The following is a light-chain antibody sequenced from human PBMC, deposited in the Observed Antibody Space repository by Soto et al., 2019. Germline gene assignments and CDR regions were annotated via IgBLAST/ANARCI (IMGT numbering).Light chain of an antibody. V-gene: IGKV1-17*01. CDR2: AAS. CDR1: QGIRSG. CDR3: LQHNTYPLP. J-gene: IGKJ4*01. Sequence: TQSSSSLSVHTTSRLPITCRASQGIRSGLGWYQQKPGKAPKRLIDAASSLQSGVPSRFSGSGSGTEFTLTISSLQPEDFATYYCLQHNTYPLPVGGVAKV.